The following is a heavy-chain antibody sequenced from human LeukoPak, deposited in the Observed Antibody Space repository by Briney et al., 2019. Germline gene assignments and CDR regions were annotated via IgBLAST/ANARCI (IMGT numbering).Heavy chain of an antibody. Sequence: PSETLSLTCTVSGGSVSSGSYYWSWIRQPPGKGLEWIGYIYYSGSTNYNPSLKSRVTISVDTSKYQFSLKLSSVTAADTAVYYCARDTLNYYYYYGMDVWGQGTTVTVSS. J-gene: IGHJ6*02. CDR1: GGSVSSGSYY. CDR3: ARDTLNYYYYYGMDV. V-gene: IGHV4-61*01. CDR2: IYYSGST.